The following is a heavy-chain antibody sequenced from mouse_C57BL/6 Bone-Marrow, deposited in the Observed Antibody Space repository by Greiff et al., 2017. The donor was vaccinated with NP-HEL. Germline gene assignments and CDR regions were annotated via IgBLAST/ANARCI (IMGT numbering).Heavy chain of an antibody. CDR2: ITHSGET. J-gene: IGHJ1*03. D-gene: IGHD2-3*01. V-gene: IGHV12-3*01. Sequence: ESGPGLVKPSQSLFLTCSITGFPITSGYYWIWIRQPPGKPLEWMGYITHSGETFYNPSLQSPISITRETSKNQFFLQLNSVTTEDTAMYYCAGDYDGYWYFDVWGTGTTVTVSS. CDR1: GFPITSGYY. CDR3: AGDYDGYWYFDV.